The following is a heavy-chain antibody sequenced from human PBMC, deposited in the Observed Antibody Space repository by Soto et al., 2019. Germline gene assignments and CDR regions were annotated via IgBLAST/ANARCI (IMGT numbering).Heavy chain of an antibody. D-gene: IGHD2-8*02. CDR2: IYYSGST. J-gene: IGHJ4*02. V-gene: IGHV4-30-4*01. Sequence: SETLSLTCTVSGGSISSGDYYWSWIRQPPGKGLEWIGYIYYSGSTYYNPSLKSRVTISVDTSKNQFSLKLSSVTAADTAVYYCSRDGGTGGGIIDYWGQGTLVTVSS. CDR3: SRDGGTGGGIIDY. CDR1: GGSISSGDYY.